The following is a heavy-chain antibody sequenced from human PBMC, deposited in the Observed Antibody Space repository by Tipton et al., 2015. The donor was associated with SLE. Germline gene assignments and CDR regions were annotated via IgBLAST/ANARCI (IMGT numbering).Heavy chain of an antibody. J-gene: IGHJ4*02. CDR2: IYYSGFT. Sequence: TLSLTCTVSGGSISSDYWSWIRQPPGKGLEWIGYIYYSGFTDYNPSLKSRVTMSLDTSKNQFSMKMSSVTAADTAVYYCARVLSLGELPNCFDYWGQGTLVTVSS. CDR3: ARVLSLGELPNCFDY. V-gene: IGHV4-59*13. D-gene: IGHD3-10*01. CDR1: GGSISSDY.